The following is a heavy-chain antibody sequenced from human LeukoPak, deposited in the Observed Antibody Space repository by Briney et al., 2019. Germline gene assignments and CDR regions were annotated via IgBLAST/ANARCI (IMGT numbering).Heavy chain of an antibody. Sequence: PSETLSLTCSVSGGSINSHYWSWIRQPPGKRLEWIGYIFNTGNTNYNPSLGSRVTMSVDTSRDRFFLRLSSVTAADTAIYYCASRPAGTTWYGVFDYWSQGTLVTVSS. CDR3: ASRPAGTTWYGVFDY. J-gene: IGHJ4*02. CDR2: IFNTGNT. D-gene: IGHD6-13*01. V-gene: IGHV4-59*11. CDR1: GGSINSHY.